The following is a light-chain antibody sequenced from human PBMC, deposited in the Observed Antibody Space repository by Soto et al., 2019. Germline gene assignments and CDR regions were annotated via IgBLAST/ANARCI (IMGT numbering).Light chain of an antibody. V-gene: IGLV1-44*01. CDR3: AAWDGSLNGYV. J-gene: IGLJ1*01. CDR2: SNY. Sequence: QSVLTQPPSASGTPGQRVTISCSGSSSNIGSNTVNWYRQLPGTAPKLLIYSNYQRPSGVPDRFSGSKSGTSASLAISGLQSEDEADYYCAAWDGSLNGYVFGTGTKVTVL. CDR1: SSNIGSNT.